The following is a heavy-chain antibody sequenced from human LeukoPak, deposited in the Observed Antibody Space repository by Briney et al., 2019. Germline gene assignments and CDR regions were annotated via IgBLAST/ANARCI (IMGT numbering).Heavy chain of an antibody. CDR2: LSWHSGSI. Sequence: PGRSLRLSCVASGFKFAMHWVRQAPGKGLEWVSGLSWHSGSIGYADSVKGQFIISRDNAKNSLYLEMNSLRPEDSALYYCAKETKVGENLYYFDYWGRGTLVTVSS. J-gene: IGHJ4*02. CDR3: AKETKVGENLYYFDY. D-gene: IGHD1-26*01. V-gene: IGHV3-9*01. CDR1: GFKFA.